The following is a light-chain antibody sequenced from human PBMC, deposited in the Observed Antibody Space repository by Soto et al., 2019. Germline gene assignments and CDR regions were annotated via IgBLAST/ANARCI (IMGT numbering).Light chain of an antibody. CDR3: QSYENSRTGFYV. V-gene: IGLV1-40*01. CDR2: GNT. Sequence: QSVLTQPPSVSGAPGQRVTISCSRSSSDIGAGFDVHWYQHLPGTAPKLLIYGNTNRPSGVPGRFSGSKSGTSASLVISGLQAEDEADYYCQSYENSRTGFYVFGTGTKVTVL. J-gene: IGLJ1*01. CDR1: SSDIGAGFD.